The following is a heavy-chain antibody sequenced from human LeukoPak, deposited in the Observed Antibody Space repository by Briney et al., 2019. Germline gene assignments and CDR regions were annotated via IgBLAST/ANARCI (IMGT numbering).Heavy chain of an antibody. Sequence: ASVKVSCKASGYTFTGYYMHWVRPAPGQGLEWMGWINPNSGGTNYAQKFQGRVTMTRDTSISTAYMELSRLRSDDTAVYYCARDAGVVVPAAITLDWFGPWGQGTLVTVSS. CDR2: INPNSGGT. J-gene: IGHJ5*02. V-gene: IGHV1-2*02. D-gene: IGHD2-2*02. CDR1: GYTFTGYY. CDR3: ARDAGVVVPAAITLDWFGP.